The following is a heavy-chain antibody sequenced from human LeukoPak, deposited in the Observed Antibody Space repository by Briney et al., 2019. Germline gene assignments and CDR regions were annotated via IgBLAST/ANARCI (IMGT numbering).Heavy chain of an antibody. D-gene: IGHD3-22*01. J-gene: IGHJ4*02. CDR1: GYTFTGYY. CDR2: INPNSGGT. V-gene: IGHV1-2*02. CDR3: ARLFSSGYSPRDY. Sequence: ASVKVSCKASGYTFTGYYMHWVRQAPGQGLEWMGWINPNSGGTNYARKFQGRVTMTRDTSISTAYMELSRLRSDDTAVYYCARLFSSGYSPRDYWGQGTLVTVSS.